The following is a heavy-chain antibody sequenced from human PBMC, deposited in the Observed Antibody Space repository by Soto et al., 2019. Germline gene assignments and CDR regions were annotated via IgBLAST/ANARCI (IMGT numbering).Heavy chain of an antibody. V-gene: IGHV3-7*01. D-gene: IGHD2-15*01. CDR2: IEQEGSEE. J-gene: IGHJ4*02. CDR3: ARDRGMVITTTGYFDY. Sequence: EVQLVESGGGLVQPGGSLRLSCAASGFTFSPYWMSWVRQAPGKGLEWVANIEQEGSEEYFVDSVKGRFTISRDNAKNSLYLQMNSLRAEDTAVYYCARDRGMVITTTGYFDYWGQGTLVTVSS. CDR1: GFTFSPYW.